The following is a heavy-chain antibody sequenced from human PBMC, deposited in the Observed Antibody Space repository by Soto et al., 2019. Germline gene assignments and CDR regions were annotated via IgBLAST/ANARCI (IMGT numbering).Heavy chain of an antibody. D-gene: IGHD3-22*01. CDR1: GFTFSSYA. CDR3: AKDFFGSSDYYYAMDV. Sequence: GGSLRLSCAASGFTFSSYAMNWVRQAPGKGLEWVSAISARGGNTYYADSVKGRFTISRDNSENTLYLQMSSLRAEDAAVYYCAKDFFGSSDYYYAMDVWGQGTTVTVSS. V-gene: IGHV3-23*01. CDR2: ISARGGNT. J-gene: IGHJ6*02.